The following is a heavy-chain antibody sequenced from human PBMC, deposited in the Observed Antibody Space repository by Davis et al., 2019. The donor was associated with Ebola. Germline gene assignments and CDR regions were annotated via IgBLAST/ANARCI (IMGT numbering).Heavy chain of an antibody. CDR3: ARRVMITFGGVIVNGDAFDI. D-gene: IGHD3-16*02. CDR1: GGSISGTYY. J-gene: IGHJ3*02. V-gene: IGHV4-59*12. CDR2: IYYSGST. Sequence: MPGGSLRLSCTVSGGSISGTYYWNWIRQPPGKGLEWIGYIYYSGSTNYNPSLKSRVTISVDTSKNQFSLKLSSVTAADTAVYYCARRVMITFGGVIVNGDAFDIWGQGTMVTVSS.